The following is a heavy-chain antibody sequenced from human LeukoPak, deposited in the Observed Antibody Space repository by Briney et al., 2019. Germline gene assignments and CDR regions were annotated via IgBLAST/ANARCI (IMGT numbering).Heavy chain of an antibody. CDR2: ISAYNGNT. V-gene: IGHV1-18*01. J-gene: IGHJ4*02. D-gene: IGHD2-2*01. Sequence: ASVKVSCKASGYTFTSYGISWVRQAPGQGLEWMGWISAYNGNTNYAQKLQGRVTMTTDTSTSTAYMELRSLRSDDTAVYYCARGYCSSTSCYASVISLGYWGQGSLVTVSS. CDR1: GYTFTSYG. CDR3: ARGYCSSTSCYASVISLGY.